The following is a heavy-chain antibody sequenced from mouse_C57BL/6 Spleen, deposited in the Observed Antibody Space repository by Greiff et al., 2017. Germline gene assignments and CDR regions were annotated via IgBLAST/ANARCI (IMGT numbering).Heavy chain of an antibody. J-gene: IGHJ4*01. Sequence: VQLQQSGPELVKPGASVKISCKASGYTFTDYYMNWVKQSHGKSLEWIGDINPNNGGTSYNQKFKGKATLTVDKSSSTAYMELRSLTSEDSAVYYCARRDVTTVVAPYYYAMDYWGQGTSVTVSS. CDR1: GYTFTDYY. D-gene: IGHD1-1*01. CDR3: ARRDVTTVVAPYYYAMDY. V-gene: IGHV1-26*01. CDR2: INPNNGGT.